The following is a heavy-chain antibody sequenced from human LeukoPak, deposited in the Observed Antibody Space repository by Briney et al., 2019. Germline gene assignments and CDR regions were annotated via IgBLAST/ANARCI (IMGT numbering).Heavy chain of an antibody. D-gene: IGHD3-3*02. V-gene: IGHV1-2*02. CDR3: ASARTGLAVLEYGMDV. CDR1: GYTFTSYG. Sequence: GASVKVSCKASGYTFTSYGVSWVRQAPGQGLEWMGWINPNSGGTNYAQKFQGRVTMTRDTSISTAYMELSRLRSDDTAVYYCASARTGLAVLEYGMDVWGQGTTVTVSS. CDR2: INPNSGGT. J-gene: IGHJ6*02.